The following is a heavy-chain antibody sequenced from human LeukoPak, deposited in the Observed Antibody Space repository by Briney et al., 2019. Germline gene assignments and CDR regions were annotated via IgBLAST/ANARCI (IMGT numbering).Heavy chain of an antibody. Sequence: SGTLSLTCAVYGGTFPGYFWTFIRHPPGNGLEWIGAIDVNRNTHSNPSLKSRVTLSIDTSKNKSSLTLRSVPAADTARYSCVRQIGAGAFDIWGQGKMVTVSS. V-gene: IGHV4-34*01. J-gene: IGHJ3*02. CDR3: VRQIGAGAFDI. CDR1: GGTFPGYF. CDR2: IDVNRNT. D-gene: IGHD6-13*01.